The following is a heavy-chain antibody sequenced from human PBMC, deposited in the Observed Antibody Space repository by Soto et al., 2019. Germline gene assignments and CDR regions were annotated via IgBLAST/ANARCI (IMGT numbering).Heavy chain of an antibody. CDR3: ARDLLPADVGGLGH. D-gene: IGHD2-2*01. CDR1: VGSISSGGYY. Sequence: SETLSLTCTVSVGSISSGGYYWSWIRQHPGKGLEWIGYIYYSGSTDYNPSLKSRITISIDTSKNQFSLRLSSVTAADTAVYSCARDLLPADVGGLGHWGQGTLVTVSS. J-gene: IGHJ4*02. V-gene: IGHV4-31*03. CDR2: IYYSGST.